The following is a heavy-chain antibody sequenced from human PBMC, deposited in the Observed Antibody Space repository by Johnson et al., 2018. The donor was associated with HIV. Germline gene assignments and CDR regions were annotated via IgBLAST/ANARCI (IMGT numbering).Heavy chain of an antibody. D-gene: IGHD6-6*01. J-gene: IGHJ3*02. Sequence: QVQLVESGGGVVQPGGSLRLSCAASGFTFNNYGMHWVRQAPGKGLEWVAFIRYDGSNKNYVDSVKGRLTISRDNSKNTLYLQMNSLKTDDTAMYYCTTASSPTLLDAFDIWGQGTMVTVSS. CDR2: IRYDGSNK. CDR1: GFTFNNYG. V-gene: IGHV3-30*02. CDR3: TTASSPTLLDAFDI.